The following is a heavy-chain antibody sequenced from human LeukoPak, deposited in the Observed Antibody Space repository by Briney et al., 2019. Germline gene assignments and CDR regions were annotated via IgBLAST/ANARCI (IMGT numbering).Heavy chain of an antibody. CDR1: GFTFSNSA. CDR2: ISFDGTNK. V-gene: IGHV3-30*04. CDR3: AAGSSVDCSRTSCPPTDY. J-gene: IGHJ4*02. D-gene: IGHD2-2*01. Sequence: PGGSLRLSCAASGFTFSNSAMHRVRQAPGKGLEGVAVISFDGTNKYYADSVKGRFTISRDNSKNTVYVQMSSLRGDDSGVYYCAAGSSVDCSRTSCPPTDYWGQGTLVTVSS.